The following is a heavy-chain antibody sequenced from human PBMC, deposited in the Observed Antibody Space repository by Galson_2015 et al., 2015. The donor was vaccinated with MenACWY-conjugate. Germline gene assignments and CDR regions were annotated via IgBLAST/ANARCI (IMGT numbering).Heavy chain of an antibody. D-gene: IGHD3-10*01. CDR1: GFTFSAYP. V-gene: IGHV3-30*04. J-gene: IGHJ4*02. CDR2: LSYDGNTK. Sequence: SLRLSCAASGFTFSAYPMHWVRQTPGTGLEWVAVLSYDGNTKYYADSVRGRLTISRDNSKNTLYLEMNSLRGEDTAVYFCARAARFGDFSAPMDFDSWGQGTLVTVSS. CDR3: ARAARFGDFSAPMDFDS.